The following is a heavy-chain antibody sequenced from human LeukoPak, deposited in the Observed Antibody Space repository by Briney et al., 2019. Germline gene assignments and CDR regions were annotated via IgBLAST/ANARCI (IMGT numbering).Heavy chain of an antibody. V-gene: IGHV4-34*01. CDR2: INHSGRT. Sequence: SETLSLTCAVYGGSFSGYYWSGIRQPPGKGLEWIGEINHSGRTNYNPSRNSGVTISVDTSKNQLSLKLSSVTAAETAVYYCARDPVGGSCGMDVWGQGTTVTVSS. CDR1: GGSFSGYY. J-gene: IGHJ6*02. D-gene: IGHD2-15*01. CDR3: ARDPVGGSCGMDV.